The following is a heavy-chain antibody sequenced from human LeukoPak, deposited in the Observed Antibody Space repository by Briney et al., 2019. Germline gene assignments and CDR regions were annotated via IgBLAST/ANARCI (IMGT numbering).Heavy chain of an antibody. D-gene: IGHD6-19*01. V-gene: IGHV3-30*18. CDR2: ISYDGNNK. J-gene: IGHJ4*02. CDR1: GFTFSSYG. CDR3: AKDGVEQWLAYYFDY. Sequence: PGGSLRLSCAASGFTFSSYGMHWVRQAPGKGLERVAAISYDGNNKYYADSVKGRLTISRDNSKNTLYVQMNSLRAEDTALYYCAKDGVEQWLAYYFDYWGQGALVTVSS.